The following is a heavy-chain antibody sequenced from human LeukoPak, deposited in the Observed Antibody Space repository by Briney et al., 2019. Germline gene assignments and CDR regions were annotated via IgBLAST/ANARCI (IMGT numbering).Heavy chain of an antibody. CDR1: GGSISSSSYY. D-gene: IGHD5-24*01. V-gene: IGHV4-39*01. Sequence: SETLSLTCTVSGGSISSSSYYWGWIRQPPGKGLEWIGSIYYSGSTYCNPSLKSRVTISVDTSKNQFSLKLSSVTAADTAMYYCARVMARHEGFDIWGQGTMVAVSS. CDR2: IYYSGST. CDR3: ARVMARHEGFDI. J-gene: IGHJ3*02.